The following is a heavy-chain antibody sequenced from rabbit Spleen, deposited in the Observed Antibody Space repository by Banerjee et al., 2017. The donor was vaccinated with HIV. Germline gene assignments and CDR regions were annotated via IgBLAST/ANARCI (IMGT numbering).Heavy chain of an antibody. D-gene: IGHD1-1*01. CDR2: IYVVGSHDT. CDR1: GFSFSSSYW. J-gene: IGHJ4*01. V-gene: IGHV1S45*01. Sequence: QEQLEESGGDLVKPEGSLTLTCTASGFSFSSSYWICWVRQAPGKGLEWIACIYVVGSHDTDYASWATGRFTISKTSSTTVTLQMTSLTAADTATYFCARSASHNNYCPDYFDFWGPGTLVTVS. CDR3: ARSASHNNYCPDYFDF.